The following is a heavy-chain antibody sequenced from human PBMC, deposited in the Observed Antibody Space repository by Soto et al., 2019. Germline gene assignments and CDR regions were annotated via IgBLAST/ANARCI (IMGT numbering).Heavy chain of an antibody. Sequence: SVKVSCEASGGTFSSYAISWLRQAPGQGLEWMGGIIPIFGTANYAQKFKGRVTITADESTSTAYMELSSLRSEDTAVYYCARGGGVLLLAYYFDYWGQGTLVTVSS. CDR3: ARGGGVLLLAYYFDY. V-gene: IGHV1-69*13. CDR2: IIPIFGTA. J-gene: IGHJ4*02. CDR1: GGTFSSYA. D-gene: IGHD3-22*01.